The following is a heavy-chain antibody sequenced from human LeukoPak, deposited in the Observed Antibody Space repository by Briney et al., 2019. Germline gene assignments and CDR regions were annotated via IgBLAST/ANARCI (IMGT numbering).Heavy chain of an antibody. CDR3: ARGFDGPNAFDI. V-gene: IGHV4-59*01. CDR2: MSYTGIT. CDR1: DGSFTPYY. J-gene: IGHJ3*02. Sequence: SETLSLTCTVSDGSFTPYYWSWIRRPPGKGLEWIGHMSYTGITNYSPSLKSRVTVSIDTSKSQVSLRLTSVTAADTAMYYCARGFDGPNAFDIWGLGTMVTVSS. D-gene: IGHD3-9*01.